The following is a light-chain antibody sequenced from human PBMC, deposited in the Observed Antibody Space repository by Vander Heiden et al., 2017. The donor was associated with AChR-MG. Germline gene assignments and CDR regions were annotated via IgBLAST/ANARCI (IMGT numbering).Light chain of an antibody. CDR2: GAF. V-gene: IGKV3-20*01. J-gene: IGKJ2*01. CDR3: LQYAGSPRT. CDR1: QSVNSNY. Sequence: EIVLTQSPGTLSLSPGERVTISCRASQSVNSNYLAWFQQKPGQVPRLLIYGAFRRATGIPDRFSGSGSGTDFTLTISRLEPEDFGVFYCLQYAGSPRTFGQGTRLEIQ.